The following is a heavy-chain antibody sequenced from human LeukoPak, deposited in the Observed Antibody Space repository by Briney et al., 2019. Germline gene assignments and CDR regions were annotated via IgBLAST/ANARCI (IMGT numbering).Heavy chain of an antibody. D-gene: IGHD5/OR15-5a*01. CDR3: AKDRVLRY. CDR2: ISYDGSNK. V-gene: IGHV3-30*18. J-gene: IGHJ4*02. Sequence: GGSLRLSCAASGFTLSSYGMHWVRQDPGKGLEWVAVISYDGSNKYYADSVKGRFTISRDNSKNTLYLQMNSLRAEDTAVYYCAKDRVLRYWGQGTLVTVSS. CDR1: GFTLSSYG.